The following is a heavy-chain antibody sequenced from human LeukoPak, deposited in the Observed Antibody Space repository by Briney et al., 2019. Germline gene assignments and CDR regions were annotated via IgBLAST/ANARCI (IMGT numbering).Heavy chain of an antibody. CDR3: ATYDSSGYSFDY. CDR1: GFSFSSYT. D-gene: IGHD3-22*01. V-gene: IGHV3-21*01. CDR2: ISSSSSYI. J-gene: IGHJ4*02. Sequence: GGSLRLSCAASGFSFSSYTMSWVRQAPGKGLEWVSSISSSSSYIYYADSVKGRFTISRDNAKNSLYLQMNSLRAEDTAVYYCATYDSSGYSFDYWGQGTLVTVSS.